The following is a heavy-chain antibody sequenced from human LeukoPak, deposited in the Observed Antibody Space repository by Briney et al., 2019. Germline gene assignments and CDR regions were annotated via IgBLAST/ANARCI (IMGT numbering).Heavy chain of an antibody. CDR1: GFTFSSYS. D-gene: IGHD5-18*01. CDR2: ISSSSSYI. Sequence: GGSLRLSCAASGFTFSSYSMNWVRQAPGKGLEWVSSISSSSSYIYYADSVKGRFTISRDNAKNSLYLQMNSLRAEDTAVYYCARDVDTAMVPHFDYWGQGTLVTASS. CDR3: ARDVDTAMVPHFDY. V-gene: IGHV3-21*01. J-gene: IGHJ4*02.